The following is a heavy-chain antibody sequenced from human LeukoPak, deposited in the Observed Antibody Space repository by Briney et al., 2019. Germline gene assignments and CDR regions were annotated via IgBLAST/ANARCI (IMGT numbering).Heavy chain of an antibody. V-gene: IGHV3-21*01. CDR3: ARAQGRRDGYNYVGFDY. CDR1: GFTFSSYS. J-gene: IGHJ4*02. Sequence: RGSLRLSCAASGFTFSSYSMNWVRQAPGKGLEWVSSISSSSSYIYYADSVKGRFTISRDNAKNSLYLQMNSLRAEDTAVYYCARAQGRRDGYNYVGFDYWGQGTLVTVSS. D-gene: IGHD5-24*01. CDR2: ISSSSSYI.